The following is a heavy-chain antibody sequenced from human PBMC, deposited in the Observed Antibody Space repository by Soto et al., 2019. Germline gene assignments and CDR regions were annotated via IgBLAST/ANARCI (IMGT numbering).Heavy chain of an antibody. V-gene: IGHV4-30-2*01. CDR3: ARVPTP. D-gene: IGHD2-2*01. Sequence: ILTLTCAVAGGSISSVGDSWSWIRQPXXXXXXXIXXXSHXXSKXXXXXXXSXXTIXXXRSKKQFSLKLSYVTAADTAVSYCARVPTPWGQGTLVTVS. J-gene: IGHJ5*02. CDR1: GGSISSVGDS. CDR2: XSHXXSK.